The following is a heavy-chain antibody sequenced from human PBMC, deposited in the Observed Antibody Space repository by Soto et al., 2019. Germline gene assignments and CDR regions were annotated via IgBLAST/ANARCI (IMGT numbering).Heavy chain of an antibody. CDR1: GGSISSGGYY. Sequence: QVQLQESGPGLVKPSQTLSLTCTVSGGSISSGGYYWSWIRQHPGKGLEWIGYIYYGGSTYYNPYLKSRVTISVDTSKNQFSLKLSSVTAADTAVYYCASDSTTVTTNYYYGMDVWGQGTTVTVSS. D-gene: IGHD4-17*01. CDR3: ASDSTTVTTNYYYGMDV. J-gene: IGHJ6*02. CDR2: IYYGGST. V-gene: IGHV4-31*03.